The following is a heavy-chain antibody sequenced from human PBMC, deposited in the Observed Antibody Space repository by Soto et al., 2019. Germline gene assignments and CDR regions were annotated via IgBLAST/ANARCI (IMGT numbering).Heavy chain of an antibody. CDR1: GFTFSGFD. CDR3: AKSQEIGTHFFDS. Sequence: GGSLRLSCEASGFTFSGFDMHWVHQPTGKGLEWVSSIGTAGDTYYAVSVKGRFTISRDNAKNSLSLQMNSLRAGDMAVYFCAKSQEIGTHFFDSWGQGTQVTVSS. D-gene: IGHD6-13*01. V-gene: IGHV3-13*01. CDR2: IGTAGDT. J-gene: IGHJ4*02.